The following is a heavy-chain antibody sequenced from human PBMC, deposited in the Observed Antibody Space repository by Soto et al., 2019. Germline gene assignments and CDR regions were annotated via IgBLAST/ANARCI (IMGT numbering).Heavy chain of an antibody. J-gene: IGHJ5*02. CDR3: ARGPPVLRYFDWFPYQGWFDP. D-gene: IGHD3-9*01. CDR2: IFHTGTT. Sequence: SETLSLTCAVSGDSIIGIYHWAWIRQPPGRSLEWIASIFHTGTTYYTPSLKSRVTISVDTSKNQFSLRLSSVTAADSAVYYCARGPPVLRYFDWFPYQGWFDPWGQGTLVTVSS. V-gene: IGHV4-38-2*01. CDR1: GDSIIGIYH.